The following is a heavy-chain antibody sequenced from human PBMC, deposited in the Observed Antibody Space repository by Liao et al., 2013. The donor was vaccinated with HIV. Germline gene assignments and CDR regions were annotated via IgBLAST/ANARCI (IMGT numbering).Heavy chain of an antibody. V-gene: IGHV4-34*01. CDR3: ARELSGYYRYFDY. J-gene: IGHJ4*02. CDR1: GGSFSGYY. CDR2: INHSGST. D-gene: IGHD3-22*01. Sequence: QVQLQQWGAGLLKPSETLSLTCAVYGGSFSGYYWSWIRQPPGKGLEWIGEINHSGSTNYNPSLKSRVTISVDTSKNQFSLKLSSVTAADTAVYYCARELSGYYRYFDYWGQGTLVTVSS.